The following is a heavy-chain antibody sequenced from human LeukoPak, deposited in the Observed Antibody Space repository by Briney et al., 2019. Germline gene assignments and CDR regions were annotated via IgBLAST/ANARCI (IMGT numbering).Heavy chain of an antibody. CDR1: GFTFSSYV. CDR2: VSADGDRT. J-gene: IGHJ4*02. Sequence: PGGSLRLSCAASGFTFSSYVMSWVRQAPGKGLEWVSSVSADGDRTYYADSVKGRFTISRDNSKNTVYLQVNSLSAEDTAVYYCARRSASGTFYFDYWGQGTLVTVSS. CDR3: ARRSASGTFYFDY. D-gene: IGHD3-10*01. V-gene: IGHV3-23*01.